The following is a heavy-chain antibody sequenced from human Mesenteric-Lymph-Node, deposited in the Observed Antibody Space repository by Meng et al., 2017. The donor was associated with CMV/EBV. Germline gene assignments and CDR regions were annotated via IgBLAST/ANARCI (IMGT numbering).Heavy chain of an antibody. CDR1: GYTFTSYG. Sequence: ASVKVSCKASGYTFTSYGISWVRQAPGQGLEWMGWISAYNGNTNYAQKLQGRVTMTTDTSTSTAYMELRSLRSDDTAVYYCARDYRYDILTGYYLLDAFDIWGQGTMVTVS. CDR3: ARDYRYDILTGYYLLDAFDI. D-gene: IGHD3-9*01. CDR2: ISAYNGNT. V-gene: IGHV1-18*01. J-gene: IGHJ3*02.